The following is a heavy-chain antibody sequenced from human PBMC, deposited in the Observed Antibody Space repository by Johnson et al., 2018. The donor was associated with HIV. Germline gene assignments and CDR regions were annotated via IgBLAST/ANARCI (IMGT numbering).Heavy chain of an antibody. CDR1: GLHFSDYY. Sequence: QVQLVESGGGVVQPGTSMRLSCVVSGLHFSDYYMSWIRQAPGKGLEWVSYISMSGRTIYYADSVKGRFTISRDNAKNSLYLQMNSLRAEDTAVYYCAREGFVVLPAAMRLFAFDIWGQGTMVTVSS. J-gene: IGHJ3*02. V-gene: IGHV3-11*04. CDR2: ISMSGRTI. CDR3: AREGFVVLPAAMRLFAFDI. D-gene: IGHD2-2*01.